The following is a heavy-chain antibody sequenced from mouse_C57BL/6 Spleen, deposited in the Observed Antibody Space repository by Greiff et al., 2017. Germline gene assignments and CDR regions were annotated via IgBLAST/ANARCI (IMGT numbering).Heavy chain of an antibody. CDR2: ILPGSGST. CDR3: ARGAYYYGSSHAMDY. Sequence: QVQLQQPGAELMKPGASVKLSCKATGYTFTGYWIEWVKQRPGHGLEWIGEILPGSGSTNYNEKFKCKATFTADTSSNTAYMQLSSLTTEDSAIYYCARGAYYYGSSHAMDYWGQGTSVTVSS. J-gene: IGHJ4*01. CDR1: GYTFTGYW. V-gene: IGHV1-9*01. D-gene: IGHD1-1*01.